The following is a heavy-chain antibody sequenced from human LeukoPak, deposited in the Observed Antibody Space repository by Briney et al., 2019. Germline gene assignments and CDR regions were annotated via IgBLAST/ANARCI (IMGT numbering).Heavy chain of an antibody. J-gene: IGHJ4*02. CDR3: ASEYDSPTGEDY. CDR2: ISSSGRTK. Sequence: GGSLRLSCAASGFRFSDYYMNWIRQAPGKGLEWISDISSSGRTKSYADSVMGRFTISRDSSKNSLYLEMNSLRAEDTARYYCASEYDSPTGEDYWGQGTLVTVSS. V-gene: IGHV3-11*01. D-gene: IGHD3-22*01. CDR1: GFRFSDYY.